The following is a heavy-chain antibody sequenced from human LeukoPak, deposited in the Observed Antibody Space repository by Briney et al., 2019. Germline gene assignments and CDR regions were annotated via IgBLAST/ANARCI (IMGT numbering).Heavy chain of an antibody. V-gene: IGHV4-59*01. J-gene: IGHJ4*02. D-gene: IGHD3-22*01. CDR3: ARDNYYDSSGYDY. CDR2: IYYSGST. CDR1: GGSISSYY. Sequence: SETLSLTCTVSGGSISSYYWSWIRQPPGKGLEWIGYIYYSGSTNYNPSLKSRVTISVDTSKNQFSLKLSSVTAADTAVYYCARDNYYDSSGYDYWGQGTLVTVSS.